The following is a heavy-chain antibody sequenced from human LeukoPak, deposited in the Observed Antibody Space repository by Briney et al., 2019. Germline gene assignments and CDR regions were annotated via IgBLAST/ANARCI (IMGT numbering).Heavy chain of an antibody. CDR3: ARGCSSTSCFDYYYYGMDV. D-gene: IGHD2-2*01. CDR2: ISAYNGNP. CDR1: GYTFTSYG. J-gene: IGHJ6*02. Sequence: ASVKVSCKASGYTFTSYGISWVRQAPGQGLEWMGWISAYNGNPNYAQKLQGRVTMTTDTSTSTAYMELRSLRSDDTAVYYCARGCSSTSCFDYYYYGMDVWGQGTTVTVSS. V-gene: IGHV1-18*01.